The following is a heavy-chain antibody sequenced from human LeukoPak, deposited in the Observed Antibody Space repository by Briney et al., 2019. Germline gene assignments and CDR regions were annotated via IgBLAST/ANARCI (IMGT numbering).Heavy chain of an antibody. CDR2: INHSGST. Sequence: SETLSLTCTVSGGSISITSYYWSWIRQPPGKGLEWIGEINHSGSTNYNPSLKSRVTISVDTSKNQFSLKLSSVTAADTAVYYCARGPVGTYYYDSSGYTIFDYWGQGTLVTVSS. V-gene: IGHV4-39*01. CDR1: GGSISITSYY. J-gene: IGHJ4*02. CDR3: ARGPVGTYYYDSSGYTIFDY. D-gene: IGHD3-22*01.